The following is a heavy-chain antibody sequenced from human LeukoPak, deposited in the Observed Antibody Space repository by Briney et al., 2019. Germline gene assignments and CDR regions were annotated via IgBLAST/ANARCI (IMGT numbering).Heavy chain of an antibody. CDR1: GFTFSDYY. CDR2: ISSSGTTI. V-gene: IGHV3-11*04. Sequence: GGSLRLSCAASGFTFSDYYMSWIRQAPGKGLEWVSYISSSGTTIYYADSVKGRFTISRDNSKNTLYLQMNSLRAEDTAVYYCAKVNDMIVVAIGYWGQGTLVTVSS. CDR3: AKVNDMIVVAIGY. D-gene: IGHD3-22*01. J-gene: IGHJ4*02.